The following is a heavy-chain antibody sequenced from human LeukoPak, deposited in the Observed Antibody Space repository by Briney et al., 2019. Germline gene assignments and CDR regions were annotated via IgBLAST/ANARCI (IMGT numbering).Heavy chain of an antibody. D-gene: IGHD2-2*01. Sequence: SQTLSLTCAVSGGSISSGGYSWSRIRQPPGKGLEWIGYIYHSGSTYYNPSLKSRVTISVDRSKNQFSLKLSSVTAADTAVYYCARVYCSSTSCLGGFDPWGQGTLVTVSS. V-gene: IGHV4-30-2*01. J-gene: IGHJ5*02. CDR1: GGSISSGGYS. CDR3: ARVYCSSTSCLGGFDP. CDR2: IYHSGST.